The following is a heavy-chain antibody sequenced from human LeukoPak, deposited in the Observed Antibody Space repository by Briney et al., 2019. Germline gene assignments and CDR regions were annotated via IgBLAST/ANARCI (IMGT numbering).Heavy chain of an antibody. CDR1: GFPFSIYE. V-gene: IGHV3-48*03. J-gene: IGHJ4*02. CDR2: IGSSGTTI. CDR3: ALLVVASDFDY. D-gene: IGHD3-22*01. Sequence: GGSLRLSCAVSGFPFSIYEMNWVRQAPGKGLEWVSNIGSSGTTIYYADSVKGRFSISRDNAKSSLYLQMNSLRVEDTAVYYCALLVVASDFDYWGQGALVTVSS.